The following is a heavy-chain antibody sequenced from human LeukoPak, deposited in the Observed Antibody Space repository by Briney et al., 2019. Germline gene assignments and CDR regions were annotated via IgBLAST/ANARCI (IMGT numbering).Heavy chain of an antibody. V-gene: IGHV4-34*01. D-gene: IGHD2-2*01. CDR1: GGSFSGYY. CDR3: ARRLVVPAARGYNWFDP. J-gene: IGHJ5*02. Sequence: SETLSLTCAVYGGSFSGYYWSWIRQPPGKGLEWIGEINHSGSTNYNPSLKSRVTISVDTSKNQFSLKPSSVTAADTAVYYCARRLVVPAARGYNWFDPWGQGTLVTVSS. CDR2: INHSGST.